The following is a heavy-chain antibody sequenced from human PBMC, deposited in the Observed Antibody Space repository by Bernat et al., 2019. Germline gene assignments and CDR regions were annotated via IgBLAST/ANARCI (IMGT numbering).Heavy chain of an antibody. CDR1: GYTFTSYG. V-gene: IGHV1-18*01. Sequence: QVQLVQSGAEVKKPGASVKVSCKASGYTFTSYGISWVRQAPGQGLEWMGWISAYNGNTNYAQKLQGRVTMTTDTSTSTAYMELRSLRSDDTAVYYCARVLAVATIRGLGETDYWGQGTLVTVSS. D-gene: IGHD5-12*01. J-gene: IGHJ4*02. CDR2: ISAYNGNT. CDR3: ARVLAVATIRGLGETDY.